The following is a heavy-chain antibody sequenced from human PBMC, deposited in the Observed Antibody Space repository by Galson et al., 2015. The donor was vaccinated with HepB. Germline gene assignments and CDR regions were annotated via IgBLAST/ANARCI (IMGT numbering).Heavy chain of an antibody. CDR1: GFTFNNYA. V-gene: IGHV3-23*01. J-gene: IGHJ4*02. CDR3: PRGMWSPDY. Sequence: SLRLSCAASGFTFNNYAMTWVRQAPGKGLDWVSTVTYNGGSTYYADSVKGRFTISRDNSKNMLYLQMTSLRAEDTAVYYCPRGMWSPDYCGQGTLIIVPP. D-gene: IGHD1-26*01. CDR2: VTYNGGST.